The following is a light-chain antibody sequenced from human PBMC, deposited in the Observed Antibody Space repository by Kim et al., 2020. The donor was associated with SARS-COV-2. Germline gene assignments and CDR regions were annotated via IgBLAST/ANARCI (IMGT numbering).Light chain of an antibody. J-gene: IGKJ3*01. CDR1: QSVSSY. CDR3: QQRSNWHT. CDR2: EAS. Sequence: SLPPGERATRPGRASQSVSSYLAWYKQKPGQAPRLLIYEASNRATGIPARFRGSGSGTDFTLTISSLEPEDFAVYYCQQRSNWHTFGPGTKVDIK. V-gene: IGKV3-11*01.